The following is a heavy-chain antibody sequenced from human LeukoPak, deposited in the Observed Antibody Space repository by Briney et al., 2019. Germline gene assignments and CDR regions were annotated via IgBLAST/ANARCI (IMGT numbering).Heavy chain of an antibody. CDR2: INPKNGGT. CDR1: AYTFTDYY. J-gene: IGHJ4*02. V-gene: IGHV1-2*02. Sequence: GASVKVSCKASAYTFTDYYIHWVRQAPGQGLEWMGWINPKNGGTDYAQNFQGRVTMTRDTSISTAYMELSMLRSDDTAVYYCARDQNFYGSGSHYNVDYWGRGTLVTVSS. D-gene: IGHD3-10*01. CDR3: ARDQNFYGSGSHYNVDY.